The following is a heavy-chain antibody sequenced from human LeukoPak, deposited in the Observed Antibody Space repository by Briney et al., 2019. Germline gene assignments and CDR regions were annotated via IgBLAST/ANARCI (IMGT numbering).Heavy chain of an antibody. CDR3: AKPLYSGSYYFDY. V-gene: IGHV3-23*01. CDR2: ISKNGDTT. CDR1: GYLFRVYA. J-gene: IGHJ4*02. D-gene: IGHD1-26*01. Sequence: PGGSQRLFCAASGYLFRVYAMSWVRRARGKGLECVSDISKNGDTTYYAGSVKGRFTITTDNSKNTLYLQMNSLRAEDTAVYYCAKPLYSGSYYFDYWGQGTVVTVS.